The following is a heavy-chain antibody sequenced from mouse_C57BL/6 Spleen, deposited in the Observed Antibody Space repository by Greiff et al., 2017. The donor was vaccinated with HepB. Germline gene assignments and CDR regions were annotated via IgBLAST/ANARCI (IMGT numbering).Heavy chain of an antibody. D-gene: IGHD3-2*02. J-gene: IGHJ2*01. CDR3: SRGSSGSPFDY. CDR1: GYAFSSYW. CDR2: IYPGDGDT. Sequence: QVQLQQSGAELVKPGASVKISCKASGYAFSSYWMNWVKQRPGKGLEWIGQIYPGDGDTNYNGKFKGKATLTADKSSSTAYMQLSSLTSEDSAVYFCSRGSSGSPFDYWGQGTTLTVSS. V-gene: IGHV1-80*01.